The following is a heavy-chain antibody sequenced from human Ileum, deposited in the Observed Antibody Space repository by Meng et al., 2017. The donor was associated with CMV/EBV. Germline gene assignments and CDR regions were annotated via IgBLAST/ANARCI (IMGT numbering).Heavy chain of an antibody. Sequence: VSSATNSEGDHCWSWISQGPGEGREWIGYVFYTGKTYYNPYLKSRVSMSVDTSKNQLSLNLTSLTAADTAVYYCAGVGNSGWGLQFWGQRTLVTVSS. V-gene: IGHV4-31*02. J-gene: IGHJ4*02. CDR3: AGVGNSGWGLQF. CDR1: SATNSEGDHC. CDR2: VFYTGKT. D-gene: IGHD6-19*01.